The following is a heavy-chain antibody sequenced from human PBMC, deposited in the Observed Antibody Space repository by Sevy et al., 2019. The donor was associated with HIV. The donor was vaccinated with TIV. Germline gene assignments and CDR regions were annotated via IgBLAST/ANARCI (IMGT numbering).Heavy chain of an antibody. J-gene: IGHJ6*02. CDR2: TYYRSKWYN. V-gene: IGHV6-1*01. CDR1: GDSVSSNSAA. CDR3: ARGGGESRYYYYYGMDV. D-gene: IGHD3-16*01. Sequence: SQTLSLTCAISGDSVSSNSAAWNWIRQSPSRGLEWLGRTYYRSKWYNDYAVSVKSRITINPDTSKNQFSLQRNSVTPEDTAVYYCARGGGESRYYYYYGMDVWGQGTTVTVSS.